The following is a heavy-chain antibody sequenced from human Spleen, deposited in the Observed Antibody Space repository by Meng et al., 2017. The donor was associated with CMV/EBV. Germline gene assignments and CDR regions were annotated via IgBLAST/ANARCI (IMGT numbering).Heavy chain of an antibody. CDR1: GGSISSASSYY. D-gene: IGHD4-17*01. V-gene: IGHV4-39*07. Sequence: SETLSLTCTVSGGSISSASSYYWGWIRRPPGKGLQYIGSISYSGNTYYNPSLESRVTMSLETSKNRFSLKLTSVTAADTAAYYCARSPAGDFEYFQHWGQGTLVTVSS. CDR3: ARSPAGDFEYFQH. CDR2: ISYSGNT. J-gene: IGHJ1*01.